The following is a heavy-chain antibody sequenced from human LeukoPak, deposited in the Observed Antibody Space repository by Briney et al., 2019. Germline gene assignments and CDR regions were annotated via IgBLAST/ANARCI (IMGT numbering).Heavy chain of an antibody. CDR1: GFTFSNNA. Sequence: GGSLRLSCAGSGFTFSNNAMSWVRQAPGKGLEWVSATSTSGGSAYYADSVKGRFTISRDNSKSTLYLQMDSLRADDTAVYYCARYSGSYYYPPAWDLWGQGTLVTVSS. J-gene: IGHJ4*02. CDR3: ARYSGSYYYPPAWDL. V-gene: IGHV3-23*01. D-gene: IGHD1-26*01. CDR2: TSTSGGSA.